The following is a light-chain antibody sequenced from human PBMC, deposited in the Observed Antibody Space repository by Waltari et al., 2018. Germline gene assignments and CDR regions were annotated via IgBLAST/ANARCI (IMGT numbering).Light chain of an antibody. Sequence: SYVLTQPPSVSVAPGKPARITCGGNNIGSKSGHWYQQKPGQAPVLVIYYDSDRPPGIPERFSGSNSGNTATLTISRVEAGDEADYYCQVWDSSSDHYVFGTGTKVTVL. CDR1: NIGSKS. J-gene: IGLJ1*01. CDR3: QVWDSSSDHYV. V-gene: IGLV3-21*04. CDR2: YDS.